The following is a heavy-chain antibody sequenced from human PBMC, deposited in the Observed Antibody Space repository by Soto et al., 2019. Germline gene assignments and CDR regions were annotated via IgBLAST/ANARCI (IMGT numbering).Heavy chain of an antibody. V-gene: IGHV3-23*01. J-gene: IGHJ4*02. Sequence: GGSLRLSCAASGFTLSTYALSWVRQAPGKGLEWVSTISGGGGGAYYADSVKGRFTVSRDNSKNTLYLQMSSLRAEDTALYYCAKHSEGQLWYPFDYWGQGTLVTVSS. CDR2: ISGGGGGA. D-gene: IGHD5-18*01. CDR3: AKHSEGQLWYPFDY. CDR1: GFTLSTYA.